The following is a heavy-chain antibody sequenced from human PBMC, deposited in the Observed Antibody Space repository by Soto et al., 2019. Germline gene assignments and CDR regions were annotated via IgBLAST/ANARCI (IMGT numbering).Heavy chain of an antibody. J-gene: IGHJ5*02. D-gene: IGHD3-10*01. CDR2: TSIGGNT. CDR3: AKDLRPGLVVPTKSGFDP. V-gene: IGHV3-23*01. Sequence: TGGSLRVSCEAAGFPFNTYAMTWFRQLPGMGLEWVSTTSIGGNTDFAESVRGRFSVSRDNSKNTLYLQMTNLRAEDAAIYFCAKDLRPGLVVPTKSGFDPWGQGTRVTVSS. CDR1: GFPFNTYA.